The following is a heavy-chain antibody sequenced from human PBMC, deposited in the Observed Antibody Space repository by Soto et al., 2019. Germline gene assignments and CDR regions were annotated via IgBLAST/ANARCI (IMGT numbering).Heavy chain of an antibody. Sequence: GGSLRLSCTASGFSVGDYAMSWFRQAPGKGLEWVGFIGKKAYGGTTEYAASVKGRFSISRDESKSIAYLQMNSLKTEDTAVYHCARGPDCDSSTCYTWAQGTLVTVSS. J-gene: IGHJ5*02. CDR3: ARGPDCDSSTCYT. CDR2: IGKKAYGGTT. D-gene: IGHD2-2*02. V-gene: IGHV3-49*03. CDR1: GFSVGDYA.